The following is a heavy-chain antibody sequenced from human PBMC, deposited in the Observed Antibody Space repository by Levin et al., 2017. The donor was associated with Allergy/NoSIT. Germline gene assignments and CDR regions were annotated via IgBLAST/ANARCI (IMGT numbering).Heavy chain of an antibody. V-gene: IGHV3-53*01. CDR1: GFTVSSNY. CDR2: IYSGGST. CDR3: AREDHSNAFDI. D-gene: IGHD1-14*01. Sequence: GGSLRLSCAASGFTVSSNYMSWVRQAPGKGLEWVSVIYSGGSTYYADSVKGRFTISRDNSKNTLYLQMNSLRAEDTAVYYCAREDHSNAFDIWGQGTMVTVSS. J-gene: IGHJ3*02.